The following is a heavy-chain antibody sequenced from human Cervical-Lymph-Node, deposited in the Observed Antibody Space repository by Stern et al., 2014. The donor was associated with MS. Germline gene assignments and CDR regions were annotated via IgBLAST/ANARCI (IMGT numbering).Heavy chain of an antibody. CDR3: ARGELKEGLVRGMDV. Sequence: EQLVESGAEVMKPGSSVRVSCKASGGTFSSYAIRWVRQAPGQGLEWMGGIIPIFRSAYFAQTFQGSVTITADESTRTTYMELSSLRSEDTAVYYCARGELKEGLVRGMDVWGQGTTVTVSS. J-gene: IGHJ6*02. CDR2: IIPIFRSA. V-gene: IGHV1-69*01. D-gene: IGHD1-26*01. CDR1: GGTFSSYA.